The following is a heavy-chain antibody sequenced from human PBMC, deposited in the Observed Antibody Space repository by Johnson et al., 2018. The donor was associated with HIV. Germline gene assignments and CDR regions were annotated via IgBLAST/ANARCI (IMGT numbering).Heavy chain of an antibody. J-gene: IGHJ3*02. D-gene: IGHD2-8*02. CDR2: IVYDGSKK. CDR3: ARDNEDIVLVGAFDI. CDR1: GFTFSSNA. V-gene: IGHV3-30*02. Sequence: QVQLVESGGGVVQPGGSLRLSCAASGFTFSSNAMHWVRQAPGKGLEWVAFIVYDGSKKYYADSVKGRFTISRDNSKNTLYLQMNSLRAEDTAVYYCARDNEDIVLVGAFDIWGQGTMVTVSS.